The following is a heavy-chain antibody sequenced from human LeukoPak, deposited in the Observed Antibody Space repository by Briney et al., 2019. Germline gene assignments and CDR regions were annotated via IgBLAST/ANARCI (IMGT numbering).Heavy chain of an antibody. CDR1: GFTFSSYA. CDR3: ARGPYY. CDR2: ISYDGSNK. J-gene: IGHJ4*02. Sequence: GGSLRLSCAASGFTFSSYAMHWVRQAPGKGLEWVAVISYDGSNKYYADSVKGRFTISRDNSKNTLYLQMNSLRAEDTAVYYCARGPYYWGQGTLVTVSS. V-gene: IGHV3-30-3*01.